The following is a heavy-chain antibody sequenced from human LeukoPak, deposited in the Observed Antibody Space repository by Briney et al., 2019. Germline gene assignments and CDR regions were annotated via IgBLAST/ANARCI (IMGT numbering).Heavy chain of an antibody. CDR1: GYTLTELS. J-gene: IGHJ4*02. V-gene: IGHV1-24*01. CDR3: ATVAYSSGWDEGFDY. Sequence: EASVKVSCKVSGYTLTELSMHWVRQAPGKGLGWMGGFDPEDGETIYAQKFQGRVTMTEDTSTDTAYMELSSLRSEDTAVYYCATVAYSSGWDEGFDYWGQGTLVTVSS. CDR2: FDPEDGET. D-gene: IGHD6-19*01.